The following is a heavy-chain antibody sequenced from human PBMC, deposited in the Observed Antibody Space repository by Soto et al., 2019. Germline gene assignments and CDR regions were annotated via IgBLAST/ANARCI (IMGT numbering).Heavy chain of an antibody. CDR1: GFTFSTYG. J-gene: IGHJ4*02. D-gene: IGHD6-13*01. CDR2: IGSSSTTM. V-gene: IGHV3-48*01. CDR3: GRDYDSSSWYGTDY. Sequence: EVQLVESGGGLVQSGGSLRLSCVASGFTFSTYGMNWVRQAPGKGLEWVSYIGSSSTTMYYADSVKGRITMSRENGKNALNRQMSSLRVEDTAVYYCGRDYDSSSWYGTDYWGQGTLVTVCS.